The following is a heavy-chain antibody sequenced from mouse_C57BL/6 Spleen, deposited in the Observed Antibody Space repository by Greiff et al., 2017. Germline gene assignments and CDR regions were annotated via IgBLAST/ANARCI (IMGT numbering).Heavy chain of an antibody. CDR1: GFSLTSYA. CDR2: IWTGGGT. V-gene: IGHV2-9-1*01. CDR3: ARTKLDYYGSTYFDY. J-gene: IGHJ2*01. D-gene: IGHD1-1*01. Sequence: VKLVESGPGLVAPSQSLSITCTVSGFSLTSYAISWVRQPPGKGLEWLGVIWTGGGTNYNSALKSRLSISKDNSKSQVFLKMNSLQTDDTARYYCARTKLDYYGSTYFDYWGQGTTLTVSS.